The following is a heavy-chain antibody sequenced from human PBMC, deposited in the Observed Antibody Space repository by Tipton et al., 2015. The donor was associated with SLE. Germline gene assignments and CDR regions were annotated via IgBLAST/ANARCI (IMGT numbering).Heavy chain of an antibody. V-gene: IGHV3-9*01. Sequence: SLRLSCAASGFNFDDYAMHWVRQAPGRGLEWVAGISWNTGNIGYADSVKGRFTISRDNARNSLYLQMNSLRVEDTAVYYCARAPSGTYFDYWGQGALVTVSS. CDR1: GFNFDDYA. CDR2: ISWNTGNI. D-gene: IGHD1-26*01. CDR3: ARAPSGTYFDY. J-gene: IGHJ4*02.